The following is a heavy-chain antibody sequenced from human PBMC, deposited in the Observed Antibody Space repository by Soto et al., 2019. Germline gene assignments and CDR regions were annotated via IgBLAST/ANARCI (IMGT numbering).Heavy chain of an antibody. D-gene: IGHD3-22*01. J-gene: IGHJ3*02. Sequence: PSETLSLTCTVSGGSISSGGYYWSWIRQHPGKGLEWIGYIYYSGSTYYNPSLKSRVTISVDTSKNQFSLKLSSVTAADTAVYYCARGYDSSGYYPMVALDIWGQGTMVTVS. CDR3: ARGYDSSGYYPMVALDI. CDR2: IYYSGST. CDR1: GGSISSGGYY. V-gene: IGHV4-31*03.